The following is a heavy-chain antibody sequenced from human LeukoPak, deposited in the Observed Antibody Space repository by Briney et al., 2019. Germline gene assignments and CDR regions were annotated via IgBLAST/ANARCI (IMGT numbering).Heavy chain of an antibody. V-gene: IGHV1-2*02. D-gene: IGHD2-21*01. Sequence: ASVKVSCKASGYTFTGYYMHWVRQAPGQGLEWMGWINPNSGGTNYAQKFQGRVTMTRDTSISTAYMELSRLRSDDTAVYYCAREGGVFHLYYFDYWGQGTLVTVSS. J-gene: IGHJ4*02. CDR2: INPNSGGT. CDR3: AREGGVFHLYYFDY. CDR1: GYTFTGYY.